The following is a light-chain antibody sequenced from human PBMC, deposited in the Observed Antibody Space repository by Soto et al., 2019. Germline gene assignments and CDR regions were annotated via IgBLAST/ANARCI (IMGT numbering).Light chain of an antibody. CDR1: QSLLNRNGYNY. J-gene: IGKJ2*01. V-gene: IGKV2-28*01. Sequence: DNVMTQSPLSLPVTPGEPASISCRCSQSLLNRNGYNYLDWYLQKPGQSPQLLIYLGSNRASGVPDRFSGSGAGTDGTLKINRVEAEDVGVYYCRQGLETFYTFGQGTKLEIK. CDR2: LGS. CDR3: RQGLETFYT.